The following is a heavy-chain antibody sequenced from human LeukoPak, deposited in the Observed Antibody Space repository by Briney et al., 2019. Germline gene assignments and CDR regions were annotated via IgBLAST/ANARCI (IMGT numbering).Heavy chain of an antibody. CDR1: GFTFSSYA. Sequence: GGSLRLSCSASGFTFSSYAMHWVRQAPGKGLEYVSAISSNGGSTYYADSVKGRFTISRDNYKNTLNLQMSSLGAEGTAVYYCVVSYLYAFDIWGQGTMVTVSS. V-gene: IGHV3-64D*09. CDR3: VVSYLYAFDI. CDR2: ISSNGGST. J-gene: IGHJ3*02. D-gene: IGHD5-18*01.